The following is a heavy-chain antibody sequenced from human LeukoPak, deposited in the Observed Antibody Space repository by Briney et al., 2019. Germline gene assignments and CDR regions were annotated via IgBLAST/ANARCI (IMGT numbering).Heavy chain of an antibody. J-gene: IGHJ5*02. CDR3: ARHPLGSAAAGPLFDWFDP. CDR1: GYTFTGYY. V-gene: IGHV1-2*02. D-gene: IGHD6-13*01. CDR2: INPNSGGT. Sequence: ASVKVTCKASGYTFTGYYMHWVRQAPGQGLEWMGWINPNSGGTNYAQKFQGRVTMTRDTSISTAYMELSRLRSDDTAVYYCARHPLGSAAAGPLFDWFDPWGQGTLVTVSS.